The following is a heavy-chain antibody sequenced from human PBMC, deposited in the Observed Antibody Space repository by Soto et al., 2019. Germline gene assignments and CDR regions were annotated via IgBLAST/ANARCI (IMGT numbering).Heavy chain of an antibody. J-gene: IGHJ4*02. CDR2: IYYSGST. V-gene: IGHV4-61*01. CDR3: VRVRYYDSSGYFTIDY. Sequence: QVQLQESGPGLVKPSETLSLTCTVSGGSVSSGSYYWSWIRQPPGKGLEWIGYIYYSGSTNYNPSLKSRVTISVDTSKNQFSLKLSSVTAADTAVYYCVRVRYYDSSGYFTIDYWGQGTLVTVSS. D-gene: IGHD3-22*01. CDR1: GGSVSSGSYY.